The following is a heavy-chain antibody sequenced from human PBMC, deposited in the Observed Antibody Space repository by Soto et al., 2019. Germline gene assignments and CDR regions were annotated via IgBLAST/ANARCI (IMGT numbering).Heavy chain of an antibody. J-gene: IGHJ6*02. V-gene: IGHV3-30-3*01. CDR1: GFTFSSYA. Sequence: PGGSLRLSCAASGFTFSSYAMHWVRQAPGKGLEWVAVISYDGSNKYYADSVKGRFTISRDNSKNTLYLQMNSLRAEDTAVYYCARGYSNYGYYYYGMDVWGQGTTVTVSS. CDR2: ISYDGSNK. CDR3: ARGYSNYGYYYYGMDV. D-gene: IGHD4-4*01.